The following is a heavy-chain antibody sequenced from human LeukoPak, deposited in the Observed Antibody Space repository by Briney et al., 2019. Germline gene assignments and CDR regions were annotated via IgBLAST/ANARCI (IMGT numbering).Heavy chain of an antibody. V-gene: IGHV3-23*01. CDR3: AREPSGWYGGGD. CDR1: GFTFSSYA. Sequence: GGSLRLSCAASGFTFSSYAMSWVRQAPGKGLEWVSAISGSGGSTYYADSVKGRFTISRDNAKNSLYLQMNSLRAEDTAVYYCAREPSGWYGGGDWGQGTLVTVSS. CDR2: ISGSGGST. J-gene: IGHJ4*02. D-gene: IGHD6-19*01.